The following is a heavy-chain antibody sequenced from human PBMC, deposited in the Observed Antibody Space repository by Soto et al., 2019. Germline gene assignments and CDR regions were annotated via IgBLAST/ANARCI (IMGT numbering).Heavy chain of an antibody. Sequence: PSETLSLTCTVSGGSISSSSYYWGWIRQPPGKGLEWIGSIYYSGSTYYNPSLKSRVTISVDTSKIQFSLKLSSVTAADTAVYYCARGLSFDILTGYYDYYYYMDVWGKGTTVTV. CDR2: IYYSGST. V-gene: IGHV4-39*01. D-gene: IGHD3-9*01. CDR3: ARGLSFDILTGYYDYYYYMDV. CDR1: GGSISSSSYY. J-gene: IGHJ6*03.